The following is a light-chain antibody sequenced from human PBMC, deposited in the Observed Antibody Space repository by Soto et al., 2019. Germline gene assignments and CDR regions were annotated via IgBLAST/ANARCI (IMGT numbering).Light chain of an antibody. Sequence: SALTQPHSVSGAPGQRVTISCTGSSPNIGAGFDVHWYQQLPGTAPKLLIYVDDSRPSGVPDRFSASKSGSSAALAITGLQAEDEADYYCQSYDSRLSAVVFGGGTQLTVL. CDR1: SPNIGAGFD. CDR2: VDD. V-gene: IGLV1-40*01. J-gene: IGLJ2*01. CDR3: QSYDSRLSAVV.